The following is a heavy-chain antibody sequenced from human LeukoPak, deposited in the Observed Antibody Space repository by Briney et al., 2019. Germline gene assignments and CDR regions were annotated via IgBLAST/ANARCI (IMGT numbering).Heavy chain of an antibody. CDR2: INAYNGNT. V-gene: IGHV1-18*01. CDR1: GYTFTSYG. CDR3: ARDSGGFLYYYGSGSYYLYDY. D-gene: IGHD3-10*01. Sequence: ASVKVSCKASGYTFTSYGISWVRQAPGQGLEWMGWINAYNGNTNYARKFQGRVTMTRDTSTSTVYMELSSLRSEDTAVYYCARDSGGFLYYYGSGSYYLYDYWGQGTLVTVSS. J-gene: IGHJ4*02.